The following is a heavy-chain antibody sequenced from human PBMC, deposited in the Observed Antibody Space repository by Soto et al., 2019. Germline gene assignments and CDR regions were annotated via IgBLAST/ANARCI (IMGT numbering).Heavy chain of an antibody. V-gene: IGHV3-33*01. CDR3: ARGPRMGRGSNVTGYFDY. CDR2: IWHDGSNR. D-gene: IGHD3-10*01. Sequence: QVQLVESGGGVVQPGRSLRLSCAASGFSFSSYGMHWVRQAPGKGLEWVAVIWHDGSNRYYADSVKGRFTTSRDDSRNTLYLQMNSLRVEDTAVYYCARGPRMGRGSNVTGYFDYWGQGTLVTVSS. CDR1: GFSFSSYG. J-gene: IGHJ4*02.